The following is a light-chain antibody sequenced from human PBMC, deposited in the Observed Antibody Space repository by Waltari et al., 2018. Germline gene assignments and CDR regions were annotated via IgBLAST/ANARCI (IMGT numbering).Light chain of an antibody. V-gene: IGLV2-23*01. CDR3: CSYAGSSTSLV. CDR2: EGS. J-gene: IGLJ2*01. Sequence: QSALTQPASVSGSPGQSITISCTGTRRDVGSYHLVSWYQQHPGKAPKLMIYEGSKRPSGVSNRFSGSKSGNTASLTISGLQAEDEADYYCCSYAGSSTSLVFGGGTKLTVL. CDR1: RRDVGSYHL.